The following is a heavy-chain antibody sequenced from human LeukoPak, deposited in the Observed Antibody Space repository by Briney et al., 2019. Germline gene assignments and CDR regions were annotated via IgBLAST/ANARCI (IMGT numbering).Heavy chain of an antibody. D-gene: IGHD1-26*01. Sequence: PSETVSLTCTVSGGPMRSSSYYWGWIRQPPGKGLEWIGCMYYTGSTYYTPSLKSRVTISVDTSKNQFTLKLNSVTATDTAVYYCARQGGSPDWFDPWGPGSLVTVSS. CDR2: MYYTGST. V-gene: IGHV4-39*01. J-gene: IGHJ5*02. CDR1: GGPMRSSSYY. CDR3: ARQGGSPDWFDP.